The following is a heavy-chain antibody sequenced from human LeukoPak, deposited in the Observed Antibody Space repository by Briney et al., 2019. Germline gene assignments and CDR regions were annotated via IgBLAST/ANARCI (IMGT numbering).Heavy chain of an antibody. D-gene: IGHD2-15*01. CDR2: INPNSGGT. CDR3: ASVLGYCSGGSCYLPRY. J-gene: IGHJ4*02. Sequence: ASVKVSCKASGYTFTGYYMHWVRQAPGQGLEWMGWINPNSGGTNYAQKFQGRVTMTRDTSISTAYMELSRLRSDDTAVYYCASVLGYCSGGSCYLPRYWGQRTLVTVSS. V-gene: IGHV1-2*02. CDR1: GYTFTGYY.